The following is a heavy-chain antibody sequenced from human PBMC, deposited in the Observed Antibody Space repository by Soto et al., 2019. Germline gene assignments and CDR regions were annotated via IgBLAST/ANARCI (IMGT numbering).Heavy chain of an antibody. J-gene: IGHJ4*02. V-gene: IGHV5-10-1*01. CDR3: ARQIYDSDTGPNFQYYFDS. Sequence: ESLKISFKGSGYTFAGYWINWVRQNPGKGLEWVGRIDPSDSQTYYSHCFRGHVTISVTKSITTVFLQWSSPRASDTAMYYCARQIYDSDTGPNFQYYFDSWGQGTPVTVSS. D-gene: IGHD3-22*01. CDR1: GYTFAGYW. CDR2: IDPSDSQT.